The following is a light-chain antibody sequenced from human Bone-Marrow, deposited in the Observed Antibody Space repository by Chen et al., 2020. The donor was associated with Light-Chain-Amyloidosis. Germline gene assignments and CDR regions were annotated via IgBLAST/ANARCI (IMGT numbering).Light chain of an antibody. Sequence: QSALTQPASVSGPPGQSITISCTGTSSDVGTYNFVSWYQQHPGKAPKVLIYDVSNRPSGVSHRFSCSKSVNTASLTISGLQAEDEADYYCSSYTTSGTHVFGTGTKVTVL. J-gene: IGLJ1*01. CDR3: SSYTTSGTHV. V-gene: IGLV2-14*01. CDR2: DVS. CDR1: SSDVGTYNF.